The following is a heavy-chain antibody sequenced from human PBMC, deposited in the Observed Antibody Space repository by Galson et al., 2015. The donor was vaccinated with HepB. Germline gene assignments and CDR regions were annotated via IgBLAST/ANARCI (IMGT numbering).Heavy chain of an antibody. V-gene: IGHV7-4-1*02. CDR1: GYTFISYH. Sequence: SVKVSCKASGYTFISYHINWVRQAPGQGLEWMGWINTNTGNPTYAQGFTGRFVFSLDTSVSTAFLQINSLKAEDTAVYYCARAGILWVGEFSWGQGALVIVSS. CDR2: INTNTGNP. D-gene: IGHD3-10*01. CDR3: ARAGILWVGEFS. J-gene: IGHJ4*02.